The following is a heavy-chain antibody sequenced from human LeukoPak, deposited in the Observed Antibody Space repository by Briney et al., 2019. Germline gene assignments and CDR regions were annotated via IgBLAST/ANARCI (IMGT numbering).Heavy chain of an antibody. V-gene: IGHV3-21*04. J-gene: IGHJ4*02. CDR2: ISSSSSYI. D-gene: IGHD2-2*01. CDR3: AKVPLIVVVPAAGEDY. CDR1: GFTFSSYS. Sequence: GGSLRLSCAASGFTFSSYSMNWVRQAPGKGLEWVSSISSSSSYIYYADSVKGRFTISRDNSKNTLYLQMNSLRAEDTAVYYCAKVPLIVVVPAAGEDYWGQGTLVTVSS.